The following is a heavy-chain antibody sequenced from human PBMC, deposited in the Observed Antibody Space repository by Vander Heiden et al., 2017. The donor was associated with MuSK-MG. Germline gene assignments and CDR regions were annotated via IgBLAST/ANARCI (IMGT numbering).Heavy chain of an antibody. Sequence: EVQLLESGGGVVRPGGSLKPSCAASGFPFDDYAMHWVRQAPGKGLEWVSLISGDGGSTYYADSVKGRFTISRDNSKNSLYLQMNSLRTEDTALYYCAKDEDVDTAHDYWGQGTLVTVSS. J-gene: IGHJ4*02. CDR3: AKDEDVDTAHDY. V-gene: IGHV3-43*02. CDR1: GFPFDDYA. CDR2: ISGDGGST. D-gene: IGHD5-18*01.